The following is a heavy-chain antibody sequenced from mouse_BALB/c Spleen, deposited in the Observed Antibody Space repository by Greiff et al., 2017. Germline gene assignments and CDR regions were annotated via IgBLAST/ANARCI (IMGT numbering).Heavy chain of an antibody. CDR3: ARSYDDSHWYFDV. V-gene: IGHV3-8*02. CDR1: GDSITSGY. Sequence: EVKLLESGPSLVKPSQTLSLTCSVTGDSITSGYWNWIRKFPGNKLEYMGYISYSGSTYYNPSLKSRISITRDTSKNQYYLQLTSVTTEDTATYYCARSYDDSHWYFDVWGAGTTVTVSA. CDR2: ISYSGST. J-gene: IGHJ1*01. D-gene: IGHD2-13*01.